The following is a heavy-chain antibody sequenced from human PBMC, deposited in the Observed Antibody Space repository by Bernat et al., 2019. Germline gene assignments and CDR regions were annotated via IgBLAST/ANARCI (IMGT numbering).Heavy chain of an antibody. D-gene: IGHD6-19*01. Sequence: QVQLVESGGGVVQPGRSLRLSCAASGFTFSSYGMHWVRQAPGKGLEWVAVIWYDGSKKYYADSVKGRFTISRDNSKNTLYLHMNSLRAEDTAVYYSARGTPLPLYSSGWYYFDYWGQGTLVTVSS. V-gene: IGHV3-33*01. J-gene: IGHJ4*02. CDR3: ARGTPLPLYSSGWYYFDY. CDR2: IWYDGSKK. CDR1: GFTFSSYG.